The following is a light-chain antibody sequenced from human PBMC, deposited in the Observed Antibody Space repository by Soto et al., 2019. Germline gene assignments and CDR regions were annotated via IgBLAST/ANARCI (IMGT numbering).Light chain of an antibody. Sequence: DIQMTQSPSSLSASVGDRVNMTCRASRSISRYLSWYQQKPGKAPNLLIYAASSLQSGVPSRFSGAGSGTDFTLTIGNLHPEDFGTYYCQQSYKTPHTFGQGTKLETK. V-gene: IGKV1-39*01. CDR3: QQSYKTPHT. CDR1: RSISRY. J-gene: IGKJ2*01. CDR2: AAS.